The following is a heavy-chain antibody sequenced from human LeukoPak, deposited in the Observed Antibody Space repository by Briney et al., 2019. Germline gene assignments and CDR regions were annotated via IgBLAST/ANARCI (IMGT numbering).Heavy chain of an antibody. V-gene: IGHV3-53*01. CDR3: ARDVEKAAAGTRAFDI. J-gene: IGHJ3*02. D-gene: IGHD6-13*01. Sequence: GGSLRLSCAASGFTVSSNYMSWVRQAPGKGLEWVSVIYSGGSTYYADSVKGRFTISRDNSKNTLYLQMNSLRAEDTAVYYCARDVEKAAAGTRAFDIWGQGTMVAVSS. CDR1: GFTVSSNY. CDR2: IYSGGST.